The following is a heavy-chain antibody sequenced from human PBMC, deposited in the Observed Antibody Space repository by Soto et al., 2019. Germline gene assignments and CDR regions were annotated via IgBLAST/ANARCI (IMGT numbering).Heavy chain of an antibody. Sequence: GGSLRLSCAASGFTFSYYNMNWVRQAPARGLEWVSHISSSSSTIYYADSVKGRFTISRDNASNSLYLQMNSLRAEDTAVYYCARDGDGSSWPFDYWGQGTLVTVSS. V-gene: IGHV3-48*01. J-gene: IGHJ4*02. CDR2: ISSSSSTI. CDR1: GFTFSYYN. D-gene: IGHD6-13*01. CDR3: ARDGDGSSWPFDY.